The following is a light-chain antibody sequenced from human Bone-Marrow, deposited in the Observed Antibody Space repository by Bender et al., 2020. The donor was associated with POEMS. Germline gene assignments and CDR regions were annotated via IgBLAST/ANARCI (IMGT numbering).Light chain of an antibody. CDR1: SDDLGTYDF. Sequence: QSALTQAASVSGSPGQSITISCSGTSDDLGTYDFVSWYQQHPDKVPKLLIYDVVKRSPGVSHRFSRSKSGSTASLTITGLQAEDEADYYCTLYLHSGIYVFGSGTQVTVL. V-gene: IGLV2-14*02. J-gene: IGLJ1*01. CDR3: TLYLHSGIYV. CDR2: DVV.